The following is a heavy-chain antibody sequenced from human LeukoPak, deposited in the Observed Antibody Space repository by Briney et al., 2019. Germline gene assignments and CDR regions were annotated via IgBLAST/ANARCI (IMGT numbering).Heavy chain of an antibody. V-gene: IGHV3-7*01. CDR1: GFTFSSYW. D-gene: IGHD3-3*01. Sequence: GGSPRLSCAASGFTFSSYWMNWVRQAPEKGLEWVANIKQDGSEKYYVDSVKGRFTISRDNAKNSLYLQMNSLRAEDTAVYYCARDLGYDFWSGYYTGWFDPWGQGTLVTVSS. CDR3: ARDLGYDFWSGYYTGWFDP. J-gene: IGHJ5*02. CDR2: IKQDGSEK.